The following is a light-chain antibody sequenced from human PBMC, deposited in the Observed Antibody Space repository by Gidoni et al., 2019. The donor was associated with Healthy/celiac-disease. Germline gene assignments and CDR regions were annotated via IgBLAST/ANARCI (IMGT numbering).Light chain of an antibody. J-gene: IGKJ2*01. V-gene: IGKV1-39*01. Sequence: DIQKTQSPSSLSASVGDRVTITCRASQSISSYLPWYQQKPGKAPKLLIYAASSLQSGVPSRFSGSGSGTDFTLTISSLQPEDFATYYCQQSYSTPRTFXQXTKLEIK. CDR1: QSISSY. CDR3: QQSYSTPRT. CDR2: AAS.